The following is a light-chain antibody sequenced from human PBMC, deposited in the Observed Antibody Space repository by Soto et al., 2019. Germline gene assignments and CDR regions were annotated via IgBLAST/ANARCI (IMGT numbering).Light chain of an antibody. V-gene: IGKV1-12*01. CDR3: QQANSFPVT. CDR2: AAS. J-gene: IGKJ4*01. CDR1: QGINSW. Sequence: DVQMTQSPSSVSASVGDGVTITCRASQGINSWLAWYQQRPGKAPKLLIYAASTLQSGVPSRFSRSGSGTHFTLTISSLQPEDFATYNCQQANSFPVTFGGGTKVEIK.